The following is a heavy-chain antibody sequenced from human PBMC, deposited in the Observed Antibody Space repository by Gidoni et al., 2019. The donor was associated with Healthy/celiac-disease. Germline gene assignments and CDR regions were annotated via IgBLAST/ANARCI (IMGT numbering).Heavy chain of an antibody. CDR2: ISSSSSYI. J-gene: IGHJ4*02. CDR3: ARDHYDFWSGYYFDY. V-gene: IGHV3-21*01. CDR1: GSTFSSYS. Sequence: EVQRVESGGGLVKPGGSLRLSCAASGSTFSSYSMNWVRQAPGKGLEWVSSISSSSSYIYYADSVKGRFTISRDNAKNSLYLQMNSLRAEDTAVYYCARDHYDFWSGYYFDYWGQGTLVTVSS. D-gene: IGHD3-3*01.